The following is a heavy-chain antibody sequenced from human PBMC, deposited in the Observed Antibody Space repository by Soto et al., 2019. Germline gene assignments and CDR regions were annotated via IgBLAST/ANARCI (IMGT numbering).Heavy chain of an antibody. CDR1: GYTFTSYG. J-gene: IGHJ4*02. Sequence: QVQLVQSGAEVKKPGASVKVSCKASGYTFTSYGISRVRQAPGQGLEWMGWISAYNGNTNYAQKLQGRVTMTTDTSTSTAYMELRSLRSDDTAVYYCARDIAVAGTGFGARRGSFIDYWGQGTLVTVSS. D-gene: IGHD6-19*01. CDR2: ISAYNGNT. V-gene: IGHV1-18*01. CDR3: ARDIAVAGTGFGARRGSFIDY.